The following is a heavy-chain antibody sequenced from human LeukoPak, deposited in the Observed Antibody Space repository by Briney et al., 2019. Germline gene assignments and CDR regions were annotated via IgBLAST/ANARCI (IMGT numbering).Heavy chain of an antibody. D-gene: IGHD4-23*01. CDR2: MSWNGHTT. CDR1: GFIFGDYG. V-gene: IGHV3-20*04. CDR3: ARTLLTPHLDS. Sequence: GGSLRLSCDASGFIFGDYGMSWVRQAPGKGLEWVSSMSWNGHTTGYADSVKGRFTISRDNAKNSLYLQMSSLRVEDTAVYYCARTLLTPHLDSWGQGTLVTVSS. J-gene: IGHJ4*02.